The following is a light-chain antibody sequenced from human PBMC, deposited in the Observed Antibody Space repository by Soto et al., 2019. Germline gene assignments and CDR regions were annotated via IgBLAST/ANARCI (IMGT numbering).Light chain of an antibody. CDR1: QSISSSY. J-gene: IGKJ1*01. Sequence: EIVLTQSPGTLSLSPGDSVTLSCRASQSISSSYLAWYQQKPGQAPRLLIHDASSRATGIPDRFSGSGSGTDFTLTISRLEPEDFAVYYCQQYGGSPRTFGQGTKVDIK. CDR2: DAS. V-gene: IGKV3-20*01. CDR3: QQYGGSPRT.